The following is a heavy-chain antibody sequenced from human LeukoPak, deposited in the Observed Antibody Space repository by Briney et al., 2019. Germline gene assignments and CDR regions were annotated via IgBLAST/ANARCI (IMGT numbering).Heavy chain of an antibody. CDR3: ARSPSPVFDY. J-gene: IGHJ4*02. Sequence: SETLSLTCTVSGGSISSSSSYWGWIRQPPGKGLEWIGSIYYSGSTYYNPSLKSRVTISVDTSKNQFSLKLSSVTAADTAVYYCARSPSPVFDYWGQGTLVTVSS. CDR2: IYYSGST. V-gene: IGHV4-39*01. CDR1: GGSISSSSSY.